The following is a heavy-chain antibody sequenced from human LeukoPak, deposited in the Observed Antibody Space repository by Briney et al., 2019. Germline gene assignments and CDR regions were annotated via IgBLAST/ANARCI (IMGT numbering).Heavy chain of an antibody. CDR1: GFTFSSYW. J-gene: IGHJ3*02. V-gene: IGHV3-74*01. CDR3: AKVRMITMIAYDAFDI. Sequence: GGSLRLSCAASGFTFSSYWFHWVRQAPGKGLVWVSRINSDGSGTTYADSVKGRFTISRDNSKNTLYLQMNSLRAEDTAVYYCAKVRMITMIAYDAFDIWGQGTMVTVSS. CDR2: INSDGSGT. D-gene: IGHD3-22*01.